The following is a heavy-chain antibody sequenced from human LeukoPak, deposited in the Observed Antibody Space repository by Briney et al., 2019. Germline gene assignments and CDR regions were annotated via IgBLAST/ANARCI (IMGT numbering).Heavy chain of an antibody. J-gene: IGHJ4*02. CDR1: GGSFSGYY. D-gene: IGHD5-24*01. CDR3: ARAEMATYPPDY. Sequence: SETLSPTCAVYGGSFSGYYWSWIRQPPGKGLEWIGEINHSGSTNYNPSLKSRVTISVDTSKNQFSLKLSSVTAADTAVYYCARAEMATYPPDYWGQGTLVTVSS. CDR2: INHSGST. V-gene: IGHV4-34*01.